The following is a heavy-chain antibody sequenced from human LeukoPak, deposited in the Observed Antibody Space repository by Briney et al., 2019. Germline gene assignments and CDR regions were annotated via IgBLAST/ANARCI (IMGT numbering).Heavy chain of an antibody. Sequence: ASVKVSCKASGYTFTSYGINWVRQAPGQGLEWMGWISGYNGNTNYAQKLQGRVTMTTDTSTSTAYVELRSLRSDDTAVYYCSTGPQNSGWDGGFDYWGQGTLVTVSS. D-gene: IGHD6-19*01. CDR2: ISGYNGNT. V-gene: IGHV1-18*01. CDR3: STGPQNSGWDGGFDY. J-gene: IGHJ4*02. CDR1: GYTFTSYG.